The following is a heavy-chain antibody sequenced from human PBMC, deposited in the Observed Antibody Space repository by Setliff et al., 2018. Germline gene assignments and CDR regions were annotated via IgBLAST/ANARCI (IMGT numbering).Heavy chain of an antibody. Sequence: ASVKVSCKASGYTFTAYDIVWVRQATGQGLEWLGYIKPSDGGTKYAQKFQGRVTMTRDISTSTFYMELSSLTSEDTALYYCARGVGAVGDFWGQGTLVTVSS. J-gene: IGHJ4*02. CDR2: IKPSDGGT. CDR3: ARGVGAVGDF. CDR1: GYTFTAYD. V-gene: IGHV1-8*02. D-gene: IGHD1-26*01.